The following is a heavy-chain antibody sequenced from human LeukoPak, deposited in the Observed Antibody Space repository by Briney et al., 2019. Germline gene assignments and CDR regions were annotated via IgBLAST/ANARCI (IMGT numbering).Heavy chain of an antibody. CDR2: ISGSGGGT. D-gene: IGHD5-18*01. Sequence: GGSLRLSCGASGFTFSTYGMNWVRQAPGKGLEWVSAISGSGGGTFYTPSVKGWFTISRDNSKNTLFLQMHGLRAEDTATYYCAKSRSPGYSMGYDPDYWGQGTLVIVST. V-gene: IGHV3-23*01. CDR1: GFTFSTYG. J-gene: IGHJ4*02. CDR3: AKSRSPGYSMGYDPDY.